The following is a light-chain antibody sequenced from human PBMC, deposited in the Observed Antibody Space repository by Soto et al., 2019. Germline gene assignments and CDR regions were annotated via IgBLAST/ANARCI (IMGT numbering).Light chain of an antibody. CDR1: QSVNSIY. J-gene: IGKJ1*01. V-gene: IGKV3-20*01. CDR3: QQYGGSPRT. Sequence: EIVLTQSPGTLSLSPGERATLSCRVSQSVNSIYLAWYQQKPGQAPRLLIYGASSRATGIPDRFSGSGSGTDFTLTISRLEPEDFALYYCQQYGGSPRTFGQGTKVEL. CDR2: GAS.